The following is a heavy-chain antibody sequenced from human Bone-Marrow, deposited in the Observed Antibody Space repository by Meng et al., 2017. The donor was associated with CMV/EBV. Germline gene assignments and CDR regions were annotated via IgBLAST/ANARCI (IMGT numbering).Heavy chain of an antibody. D-gene: IGHD3-16*01. CDR1: GYTFTGYY. CDR3: ARDRLMGRDVWGSPTPLGY. J-gene: IGHJ4*02. V-gene: IGHV1-2*02. Sequence: ASVKVSCKASGYTFTGYYMHWVRQAPGQGLEWMGWINPNSGGTNYAQKLQGRVTMTTDTSTSTAYMELRSLRSDDTAVYYCARDRLMGRDVWGSPTPLGYWGQGTLVTVSS. CDR2: INPNSGGT.